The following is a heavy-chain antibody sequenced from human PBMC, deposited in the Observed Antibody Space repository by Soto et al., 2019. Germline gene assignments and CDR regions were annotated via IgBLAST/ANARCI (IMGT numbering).Heavy chain of an antibody. D-gene: IGHD1-20*01. CDR3: ATVHNTSRSFDY. CDR1: GFTFSIYA. Sequence: PGGSLRLSCAASGFTFSIYAMTWVRQAPGKGLEWVSTTGGSGSTTYYADSVKGRFTVSRDNSKNTLDLQMSSLKAEDTAVYYCATVHNTSRSFDYWGQGTLVTVSS. V-gene: IGHV3-23*01. CDR2: TGGSGSTT. J-gene: IGHJ4*02.